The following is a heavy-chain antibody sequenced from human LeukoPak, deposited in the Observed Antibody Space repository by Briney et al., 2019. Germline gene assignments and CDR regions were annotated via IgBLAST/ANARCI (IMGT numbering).Heavy chain of an antibody. D-gene: IGHD3-22*01. V-gene: IGHV3-74*01. J-gene: IGHJ1*01. Sequence: GGSLRLSCAASGFIFSRYWMHWVRQAPGKGLVWVSRINGDGSTTSYADSVKGGFTISRDNAKNTLYLQMNSLRAEDTAVYYCATGNYYDSRGYYTFGHWGQGTLVTVSS. CDR1: GFIFSRYW. CDR3: ATGNYYDSRGYYTFGH. CDR2: INGDGSTT.